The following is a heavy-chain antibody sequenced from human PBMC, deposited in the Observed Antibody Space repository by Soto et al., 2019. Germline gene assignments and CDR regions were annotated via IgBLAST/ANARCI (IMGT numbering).Heavy chain of an antibody. CDR3: ARDHGGATMALLY. D-gene: IGHD3-10*01. V-gene: IGHV1-3*01. CDR1: GYTFTSYA. J-gene: IGHJ4*02. CDR2: INAGNGNT. Sequence: GASVKVSCKASGYTFTSYAMHWVRQAPGQRLEWMGWINAGNGNTKYSQNFQGRVTMTTDTSTSTAYMELTSLRSDDTGVYYCARDHGGATMALLYWGQGTLVTVSS.